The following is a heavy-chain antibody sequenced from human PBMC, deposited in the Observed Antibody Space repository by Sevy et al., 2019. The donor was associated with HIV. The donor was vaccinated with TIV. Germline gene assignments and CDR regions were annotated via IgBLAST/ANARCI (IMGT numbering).Heavy chain of an antibody. V-gene: IGHV1-2*02. D-gene: IGHD4-17*01. Sequence: ASVKVSCKASGYIFTDYYIHWVRQAPGQGLEWMAWINSDSGVTNYAQRFQGEVTVTRDTSLNTAYLDLSRLKSNDPAIYFCARLTTKPTSDLYGMDVWGQGTTVTVSS. CDR3: ARLTTKPTSDLYGMDV. CDR1: GYIFTDYY. CDR2: INSDSGVT. J-gene: IGHJ6*02.